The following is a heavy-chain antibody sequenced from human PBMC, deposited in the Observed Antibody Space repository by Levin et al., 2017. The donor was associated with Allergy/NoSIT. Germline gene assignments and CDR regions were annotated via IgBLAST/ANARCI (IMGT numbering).Heavy chain of an antibody. Sequence: GESLKISCAASGFTFSIYGMHWVRQAPGKGLEWVALIWYDGSKEYYADSVKGRFTISRDNDRNTLDLQMNSLRAEDMAVYYCARGYLGGLPRVTYYYYMDVWGKGTTVTVSS. V-gene: IGHV3-33*01. CDR3: ARGYLGGLPRVTYYYYMDV. CDR2: IWYDGSKE. D-gene: IGHD5-18*01. CDR1: GFTFSIYG. J-gene: IGHJ6*03.